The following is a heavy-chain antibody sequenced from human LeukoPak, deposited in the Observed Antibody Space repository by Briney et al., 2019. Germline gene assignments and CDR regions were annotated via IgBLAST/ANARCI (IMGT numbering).Heavy chain of an antibody. CDR3: ARGRVSAGAPYYFDY. CDR1: GFTFTTYW. V-gene: IGHV3-7*03. D-gene: IGHD2-2*01. Sequence: PGGSLRLSCAASGFTFTTYWMSWVRQAPGKGLEWVANIKQDGSEKYYVDSVKGRFTISRDNAKNSLFLQMNSLRAEDTAVYYCARGRVSAGAPYYFDYWGQGTLVTVSS. J-gene: IGHJ4*02. CDR2: IKQDGSEK.